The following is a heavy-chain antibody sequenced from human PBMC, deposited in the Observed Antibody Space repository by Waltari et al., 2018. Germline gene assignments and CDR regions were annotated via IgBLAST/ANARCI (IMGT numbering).Heavy chain of an antibody. CDR2: IYYSGST. Sequence: QLQLQESGPGLVKPSETLSLTCTVSGGSIRSSRYYRGWFRQPPGKGLEWIGSIYYSGSTYYNPSLKSRVTISVDTSKNQFSLKLSSVTAADTAVYYCARGTVVSSGGMDVWGQGTTVTVSS. CDR3: ARGTVVSSGGMDV. J-gene: IGHJ6*02. D-gene: IGHD4-17*01. CDR1: GGSIRSSRYY. V-gene: IGHV4-39*01.